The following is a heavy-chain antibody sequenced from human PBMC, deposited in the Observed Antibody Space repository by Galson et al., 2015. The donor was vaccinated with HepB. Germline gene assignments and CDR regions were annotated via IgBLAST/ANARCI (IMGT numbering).Heavy chain of an antibody. Sequence: TLSLTCTVSGGSISSGDYYWSWIRQPPGKGLEWIGYIYYTGSTYYHPSLESRVTISVDTSKNQFSLKLSSVTAADTAVYYCARDGAGSYNNRFEYWGQGTLVTVSS. CDR1: GGSISSGDYY. D-gene: IGHD3-10*01. CDR2: IYYTGST. CDR3: ARDGAGSYNNRFEY. V-gene: IGHV4-30-4*01. J-gene: IGHJ4*02.